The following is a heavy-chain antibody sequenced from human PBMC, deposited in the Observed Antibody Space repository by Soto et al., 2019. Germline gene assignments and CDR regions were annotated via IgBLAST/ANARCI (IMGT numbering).Heavy chain of an antibody. J-gene: IGHJ5*02. V-gene: IGHV1-69*01. CDR3: ARDFVNPDIVAGENWFDP. CDR2: IIPIFGTA. D-gene: IGHD5-12*01. Sequence: QVQLVQSGAEVKKPGSSVKVSCKASGGTFSSYAISWVRQAPGQGLEWMGGIIPIFGTANYAQKFQGRVTITADESTSTAYMELSNLRSEDTAVYYCARDFVNPDIVAGENWFDPWGQGTLVTVSS. CDR1: GGTFSSYA.